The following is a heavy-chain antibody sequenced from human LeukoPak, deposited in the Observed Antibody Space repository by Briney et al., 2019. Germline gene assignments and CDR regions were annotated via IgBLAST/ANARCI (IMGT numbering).Heavy chain of an antibody. Sequence: ASVKASCKASGYTFTGYYMHWVRQAPGQGLEWMGWINPNSGGTNYAQNFQGRVAMTRDTSISTAYMELSRLRSDDTAVYYCARQDRTSRWFDPWGQGSLVTVSS. V-gene: IGHV1-2*02. D-gene: IGHD1-7*01. CDR2: INPNSGGT. J-gene: IGHJ5*02. CDR1: GYTFTGYY. CDR3: ARQDRTSRWFDP.